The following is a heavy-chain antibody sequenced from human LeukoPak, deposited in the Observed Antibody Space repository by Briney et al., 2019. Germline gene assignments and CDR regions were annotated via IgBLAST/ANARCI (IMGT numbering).Heavy chain of an antibody. V-gene: IGHV1-18*04. Sequence: ASVKVSCKASGYTLTRYAFSWVRQAPGQGRGWMGWISTYNGDTNYAQNLQGRVTMTRDTSTSTAYMELRSLRSDDTAVYYCARDPSNTGGRYISFDSWGQGTLVTVSS. CDR3: ARDPSNTGGRYISFDS. J-gene: IGHJ4*02. CDR1: GYTLTRYA. CDR2: ISTYNGDT. D-gene: IGHD2-8*02.